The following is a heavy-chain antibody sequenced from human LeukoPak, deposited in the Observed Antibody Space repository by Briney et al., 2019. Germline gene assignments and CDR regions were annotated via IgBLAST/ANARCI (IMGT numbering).Heavy chain of an antibody. J-gene: IGHJ4*02. Sequence: ASVKVSCKASGYTFTSYDINWVRQATGQGLEWMGWMNPNSGNTGYAQKFQGKVTMTRNTSISTAYMELSSLRSEDTAVYYCARGYYGSGSYIYWGQGTLVTVSS. D-gene: IGHD3-10*01. CDR3: ARGYYGSGSYIY. V-gene: IGHV1-8*01. CDR1: GYTFTSYD. CDR2: MNPNSGNT.